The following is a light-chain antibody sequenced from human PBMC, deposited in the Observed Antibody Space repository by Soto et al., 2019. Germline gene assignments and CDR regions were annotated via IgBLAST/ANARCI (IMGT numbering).Light chain of an antibody. J-gene: IGKJ4*01. CDR3: QQSYSTRPLT. CDR1: QTISMY. V-gene: IGKV1-39*01. CDR2: AAS. Sequence: DIQMTQSPSSLSASVGDRVTITCRASQTISMYLNWYQQKPGKAPILLISAASSLESGVPSRFSGSRSGTEFTLTISSLQPEDCATYYCQQSYSTRPLTFGGGTKVEIK.